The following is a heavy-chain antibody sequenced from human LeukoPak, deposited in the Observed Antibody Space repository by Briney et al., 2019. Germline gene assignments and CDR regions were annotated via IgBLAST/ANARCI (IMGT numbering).Heavy chain of an antibody. CDR1: GYTFTGYY. V-gene: IGHV1-2*02. CDR3: ARAGGVVVATYPGYYYYYMDV. Sequence: ASVKVSCKASGYTFTGYYMHWVRQAPGQGVEWVGWINPNSGGTNYAQKLKGRVTMTRDTSISTAYMELSRLRSEDTAVYYCARAGGVVVATYPGYYYYYMDVWGKGTTVTVSS. D-gene: IGHD5-12*01. J-gene: IGHJ6*03. CDR2: INPNSGGT.